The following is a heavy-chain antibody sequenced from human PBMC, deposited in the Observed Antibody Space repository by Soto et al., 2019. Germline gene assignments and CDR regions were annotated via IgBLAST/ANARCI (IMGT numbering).Heavy chain of an antibody. Sequence: PGGSLRLSCAASGFTFSRYSMNWVRQAPGKGLEWVSSISSSSSYIYYADSVKGRFTISRDNAKNSLYLQMNSLRAEDTAVYYCARDQGIRYFDYAFDIWGQGTMVTVSS. D-gene: IGHD3-9*01. CDR1: GFTFSRYS. J-gene: IGHJ3*02. CDR3: ARDQGIRYFDYAFDI. CDR2: ISSSSSYI. V-gene: IGHV3-21*01.